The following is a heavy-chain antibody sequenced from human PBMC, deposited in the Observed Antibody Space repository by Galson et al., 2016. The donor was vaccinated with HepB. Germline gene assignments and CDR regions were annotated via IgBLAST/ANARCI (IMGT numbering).Heavy chain of an antibody. CDR1: GGSFSGYY. CDR2: GHHSGST. Sequence: SETLSLTCTVYGGSFSGYYWSWVRQPPGKGLEWIGEGHHSGSTNYNPSLKSRVTMSLDTSKNLFSLKLSSVTAADTAVYFCSRGLDFAGGSYGMDVWGQGTTVTVSS. CDR3: SRGLDFAGGSYGMDV. V-gene: IGHV4-34*01. J-gene: IGHJ6*02. D-gene: IGHD3-10*01.